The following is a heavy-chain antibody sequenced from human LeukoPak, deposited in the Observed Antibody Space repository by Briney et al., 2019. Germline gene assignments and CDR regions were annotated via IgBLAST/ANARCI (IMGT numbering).Heavy chain of an antibody. CDR2: IYPDDSKT. J-gene: IGHJ2*01. CDR1: GYTFNIYW. CDR3: ARRTTSMEYFDL. D-gene: IGHD1-7*01. V-gene: IGHV5-51*01. Sequence: GESLKISCKTSGYTFNIYWIAWVRQMPGKGLEWMGIIYPDDSKTRYSPSFQGQVTMSVDKSLTAAYLQWSSLKASDTAMYYCARRTTSMEYFDLWGRGTLVTVSS.